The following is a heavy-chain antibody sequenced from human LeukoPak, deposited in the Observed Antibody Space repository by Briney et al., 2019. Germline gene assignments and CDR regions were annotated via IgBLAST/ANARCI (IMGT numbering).Heavy chain of an antibody. V-gene: IGHV1-2*04. CDR3: ATDQGGAAAGAYYFDY. D-gene: IGHD6-13*01. J-gene: IGHJ4*02. CDR1: GYTFTCYY. Sequence: ASVKVSCKASGYTFTCYYMHWVRQAPGQGLEWMGWINPNSGGTNYAQKFQGWVTMTRDTSISTAYMELSSLRSEDTAVYYCATDQGGAAAGAYYFDYWGQGTLVTVSS. CDR2: INPNSGGT.